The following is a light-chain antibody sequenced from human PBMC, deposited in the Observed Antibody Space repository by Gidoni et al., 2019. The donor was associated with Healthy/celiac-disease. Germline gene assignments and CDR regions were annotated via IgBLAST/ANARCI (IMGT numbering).Light chain of an antibody. Sequence: DIQMTQSPSSLSASVGDRVTITCQATQDISNYLNWYQQKPGKAPKLLIYDASNLETGVPSRFRGSGSGTGFASNISSLQTEVIATYYCKQYDNLTPGRLTFGGGTKVEIK. CDR3: KQYDNLTPGRLT. CDR1: QDISNY. CDR2: DAS. J-gene: IGKJ4*01. V-gene: IGKV1-33*01.